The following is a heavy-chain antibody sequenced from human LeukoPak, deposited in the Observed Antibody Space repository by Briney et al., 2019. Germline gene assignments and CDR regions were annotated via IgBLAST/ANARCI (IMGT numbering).Heavy chain of an antibody. CDR1: GYTFTSYG. CDR3: ARIPTTVTTSDAFDI. J-gene: IGHJ3*02. D-gene: IGHD4-17*01. CDR2: ISAYNGNT. Sequence: ASVKVSCKASGYTFTSYGSSWVRQAPGQGLEWMGWISAYNGNTNYAQKLQGRVTMTTDTSTSTAYMELRSLRSDDTAVYYCARIPTTVTTSDAFDIWGQGTLVTVSS. V-gene: IGHV1-18*01.